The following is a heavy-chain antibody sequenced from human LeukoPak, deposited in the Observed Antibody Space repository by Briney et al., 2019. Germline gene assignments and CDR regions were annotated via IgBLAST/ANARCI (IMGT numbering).Heavy chain of an antibody. CDR2: IWYDGSNK. Sequence: GGSLRLSCAASGFTFSSYVIHWGRRAPGKGVAWVAVIWYDGSNKYYAASVKGRFTISRDNSKNTLYLQMNSLRAEDMAVYYCAITGQLWLFPYYYYYMDVWGKGTTVTVSS. CDR3: AITGQLWLFPYYYYYMDV. D-gene: IGHD5-18*01. V-gene: IGHV3-33*01. CDR1: GFTFSSYV. J-gene: IGHJ6*03.